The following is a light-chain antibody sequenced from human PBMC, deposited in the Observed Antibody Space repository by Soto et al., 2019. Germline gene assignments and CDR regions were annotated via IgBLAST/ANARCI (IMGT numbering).Light chain of an antibody. V-gene: IGLV4-69*01. J-gene: IGLJ3*02. CDR2: LNGDGSH. Sequence: QLVLTQSPSASASLGASVKLTCTLSSGHSSYAIAWHQQQPEKGPRYLMKLNGDGSHSKGDGIPDCFSGSSSGAERYLTISSLQSEDEADYYCQTWGTGIWVFGGGTKLTVL. CDR3: QTWGTGIWV. CDR1: SGHSSYA.